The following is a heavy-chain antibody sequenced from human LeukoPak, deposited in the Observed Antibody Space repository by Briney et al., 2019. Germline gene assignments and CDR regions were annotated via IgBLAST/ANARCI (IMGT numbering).Heavy chain of an antibody. CDR2: INAGNGNT. CDR1: GYTFTSYA. D-gene: IGHD5-18*01. CDR3: ARDSGYSYAPPDY. V-gene: IGHV1-3*01. J-gene: IGHJ4*02. Sequence: ASVKVSCKASGYTFTSYAMHWVRQAPGQRLEWMGWINAGNGNTKYSQKFQGRVTITRDTSASTAYMELSSLRSEDTAVCYCARDSGYSYAPPDYWGQGTLVTVSS.